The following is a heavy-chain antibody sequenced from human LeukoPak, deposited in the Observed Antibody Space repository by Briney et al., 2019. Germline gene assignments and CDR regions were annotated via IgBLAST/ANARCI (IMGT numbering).Heavy chain of an antibody. Sequence: ASVKVPCKASGGTFSSYAISWVRQAPGQGLEWMGRIIPIFGIANYAQKFQGRVTITADKSTSTAYMELSSLRSEDTAVYYCARDDSSSWYGNWFDPWGQGTLVTVSS. J-gene: IGHJ5*02. CDR1: GGTFSSYA. D-gene: IGHD6-13*01. V-gene: IGHV1-69*04. CDR2: IIPIFGIA. CDR3: ARDDSSSWYGNWFDP.